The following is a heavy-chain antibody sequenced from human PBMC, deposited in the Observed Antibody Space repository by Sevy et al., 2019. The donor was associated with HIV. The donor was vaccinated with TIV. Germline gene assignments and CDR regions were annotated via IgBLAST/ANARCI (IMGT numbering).Heavy chain of an antibody. CDR3: AKAHADCSGGTCYTAHYYYDMDV. CDR1: GFAFSDYA. J-gene: IGHJ6*02. D-gene: IGHD2-15*01. CDR2: ISYAVFCL. Sequence: GGSLRLSCAASGFAFSDYAMHWVRQAPGKGLEWVAAISYAVFCLNLTDSVKGRFTVSKDNSKNTLYLEMNSVRAEDMAAYYCAKAHADCSGGTCYTAHYYYDMDVWGRGATVTVSS. V-gene: IGHV3-30-3*01.